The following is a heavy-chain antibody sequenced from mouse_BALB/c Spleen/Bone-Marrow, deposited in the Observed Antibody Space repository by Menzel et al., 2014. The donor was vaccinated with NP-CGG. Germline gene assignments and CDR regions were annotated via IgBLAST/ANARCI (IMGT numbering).Heavy chain of an antibody. D-gene: IGHD1-2*01. V-gene: IGHV1-4*01. CDR2: INPSSGYT. J-gene: IGHJ2*01. Sequence: VQLQQSGAELVRPGASVKMSCKASGYTFTSYTMHWVKQRPGQGLEWIGYINPSSGYTNYNQKFKDKATLTADKSSSTAYMHLSSLTSEASAVYYCARFITTATEYFDYWGQGTTLTVSS. CDR1: GYTFTSYT. CDR3: ARFITTATEYFDY.